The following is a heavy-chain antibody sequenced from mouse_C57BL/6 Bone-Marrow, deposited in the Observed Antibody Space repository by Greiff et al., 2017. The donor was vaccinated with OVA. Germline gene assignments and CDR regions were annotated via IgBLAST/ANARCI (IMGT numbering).Heavy chain of an antibody. V-gene: IGHV1-31*01. CDR3: ARGGDYYYVSSGGFAY. CDR1: GYSFTGYY. J-gene: IGHJ3*01. D-gene: IGHD1-1*01. Sequence: EVQLQQSGPELVKPGASVKISCKASGYSFTGYYMHWVKQSHGNILDWIGYIYPYNGVSSYNQKFNGKATLTVDKSSSTAYMELRSLTSEDSAVYYCARGGDYYYVSSGGFAYWGQGTLVTVSA. CDR2: IYPYNGVS.